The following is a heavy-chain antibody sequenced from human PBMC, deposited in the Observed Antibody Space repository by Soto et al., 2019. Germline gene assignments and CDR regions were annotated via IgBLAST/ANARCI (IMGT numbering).Heavy chain of an antibody. CDR3: AHRRRGSYFDY. V-gene: IGHV2-5*02. CDR2: IYWDDDK. J-gene: IGHJ4*02. D-gene: IGHD3-16*01. Sequence: QITLKESGPTLVKPTKTLTLTCTFSGFSLSTGGVGVGWIRQPPGKALVWVALIYWDDDKRYSPSLKSRLPITTYTSKNQVVLTMTNMDPVDTATYYCAHRRRGSYFDYWGQGTLVTVSS. CDR1: GFSLSTGGVG.